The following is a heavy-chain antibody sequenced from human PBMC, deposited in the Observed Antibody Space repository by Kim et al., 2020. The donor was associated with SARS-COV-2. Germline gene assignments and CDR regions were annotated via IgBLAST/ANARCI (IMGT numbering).Heavy chain of an antibody. CDR2: ISSSSSYI. CDR3: SYYYGSGSYPPPPYYYGIDV. V-gene: IGHV3-21*01. J-gene: IGHJ6*02. D-gene: IGHD3-10*01. CDR1: GFTFSSYS. Sequence: GGSLRLSCAASGFTFSSYSMNWVRQAPGKGLEWVSSISSSSSYIYYADSVKGRFTISRDNAKNSLYLQMNSLRAEDTAVYYCSYYYGSGSYPPPPYYYGIDVWGQGTTVTVSS.